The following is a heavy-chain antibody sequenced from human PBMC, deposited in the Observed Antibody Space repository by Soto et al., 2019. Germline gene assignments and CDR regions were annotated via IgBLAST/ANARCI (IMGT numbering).Heavy chain of an antibody. V-gene: IGHV3-30*03. J-gene: IGHJ4*02. Sequence: QVQLVESGGGVVQPGRSLRLSCAASGFTFSHYGIHWVRQAPGKGLEGLAVISYDGSNKHYADSVKGRFTVSRDNSKNTLYLQMNSLRAEDTAGYFCARYSGKYQGPIDYWGQGTLVTVSS. CDR3: ARYSGKYQGPIDY. CDR1: GFTFSHYG. D-gene: IGHD1-26*01. CDR2: ISYDGSNK.